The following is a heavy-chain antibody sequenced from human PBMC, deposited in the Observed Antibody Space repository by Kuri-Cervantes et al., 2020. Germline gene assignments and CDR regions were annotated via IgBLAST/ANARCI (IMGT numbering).Heavy chain of an antibody. D-gene: IGHD3-22*01. Sequence: GESLKISCAASGFTFSSYAMSWVRQAPGKGLEWVSAISGSGGSTYYADSVKGRFTISRDNSKNTLYLQMNSLRAGDTAVYYCARGSYYYDSSGFTAWGQGTLVTVSS. J-gene: IGHJ5*02. CDR1: GFTFSSYA. CDR2: ISGSGGST. CDR3: ARGSYYYDSSGFTA. V-gene: IGHV3-23*01.